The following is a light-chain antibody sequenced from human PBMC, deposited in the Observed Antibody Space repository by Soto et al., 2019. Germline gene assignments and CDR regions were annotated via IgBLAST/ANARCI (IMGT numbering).Light chain of an antibody. J-gene: IGKJ1*01. V-gene: IGKV4-1*01. CDR1: QIVLYSSNNKNY. Sequence: DIVMTQSPDSLAVSLGERATINCKSSQIVLYSSNNKNYLAWYQQKPGQPPKLLIYWASTRESGVPDRFSGSGSGTDFTLTISSLQAEDVAVYYSQQYYSTPWTFGQGTKVEIK. CDR2: WAS. CDR3: QQYYSTPWT.